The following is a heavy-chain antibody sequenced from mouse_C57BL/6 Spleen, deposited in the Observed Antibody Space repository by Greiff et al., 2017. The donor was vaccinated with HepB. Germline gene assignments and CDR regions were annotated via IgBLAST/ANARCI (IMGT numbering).Heavy chain of an antibody. CDR3: ARHEDYYGSSPYFDY. CDR2: ISSGGSYT. D-gene: IGHD1-1*01. V-gene: IGHV5-6*01. Sequence: EVQLVESGGDLVKPGGSLKLSCAASGFTFSSYGMSWVRQTPDKRLEWVATISSGGSYTYYPDSVKGRFTISIDNAKNTLYLQMSSLKSEDTAMYYCARHEDYYGSSPYFDYWGQGTTLTVSS. J-gene: IGHJ2*01. CDR1: GFTFSSYG.